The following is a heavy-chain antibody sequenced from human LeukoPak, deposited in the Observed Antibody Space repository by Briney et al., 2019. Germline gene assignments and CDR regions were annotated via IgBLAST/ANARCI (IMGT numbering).Heavy chain of an antibody. V-gene: IGHV1-46*01. Sequence: ASVKVSCKSSGDTFSSYYMHWVRQAPGQGLEWMGIINPSGGSTTYAQKFQGRVTMTSDTSTSTVYMELSSLRSEDTAVYYCARGGVLRFLEHLDYWGQGTLVTVSS. CDR1: GDTFSSYY. CDR2: INPSGGST. J-gene: IGHJ4*02. D-gene: IGHD3-3*01. CDR3: ARGGVLRFLEHLDY.